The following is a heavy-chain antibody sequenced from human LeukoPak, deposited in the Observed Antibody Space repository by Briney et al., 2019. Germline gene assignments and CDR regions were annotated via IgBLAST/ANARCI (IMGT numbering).Heavy chain of an antibody. V-gene: IGHV1-8*01. D-gene: IGHD6-19*01. J-gene: IGHJ6*02. CDR3: LSSSGRYSPYYYYGMDV. CDR2: MNPNSGNT. Sequence: ASVKVSCKASGYTLTSYDINWVRQATGQGLEWMGWMNPNSGNTGYAQKFQGRVTMTRNTSISTAYMELSSLRSEDTAVYYCLSSSGRYSPYYYYGMDVWGQGTTVTVSS. CDR1: GYTLTSYD.